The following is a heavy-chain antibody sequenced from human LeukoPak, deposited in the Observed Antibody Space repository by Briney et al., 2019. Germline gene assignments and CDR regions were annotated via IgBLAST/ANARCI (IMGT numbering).Heavy chain of an antibody. Sequence: ASVKVSCKASGYTFTSYDINWVRQATGQGLEWMGWMNPNSGNTGYAQKFQGRVTITRNTSISTAYMELSSLRSEDTAVYYCARARADSVRGQNWFDPWGQGTLVTVSS. CDR2: MNPNSGNT. V-gene: IGHV1-8*03. CDR3: ARARADSVRGQNWFDP. J-gene: IGHJ5*02. CDR1: GYTFTSYD. D-gene: IGHD5/OR15-5a*01.